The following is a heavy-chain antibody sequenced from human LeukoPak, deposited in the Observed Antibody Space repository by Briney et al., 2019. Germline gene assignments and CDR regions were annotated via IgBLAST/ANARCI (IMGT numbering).Heavy chain of an antibody. Sequence: GSSVKVSCKASGGTFSSYAISWVRQAPGQGLEWMGGIIPIFGTANYAQKFQGRVTITADESTSTAYMELSSLRSEDTAVYYCARDLGAQLLSYYYYYMDVWGKGTTVTISS. CDR1: GGTFSSYA. CDR3: ARDLGAQLLSYYYYYMDV. V-gene: IGHV1-69*01. J-gene: IGHJ6*03. CDR2: IIPIFGTA. D-gene: IGHD2-2*01.